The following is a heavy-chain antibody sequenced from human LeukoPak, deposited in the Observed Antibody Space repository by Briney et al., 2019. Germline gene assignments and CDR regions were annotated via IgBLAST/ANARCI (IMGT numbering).Heavy chain of an antibody. D-gene: IGHD1-14*01. V-gene: IGHV4-59*01. CDR1: GGSISSYY. CDR3: ARARPDYDAFDI. CDR2: IYYSGST. J-gene: IGHJ3*02. Sequence: PSETLSLTCTVSGGSISSYYWSWTRQPPGKGLEWIGYIYYSGSTNYNPSLKSRVTISVDTSKNQFSLKLSSVTAADTAVYYCARARPDYDAFDIWGQGTMVTVSS.